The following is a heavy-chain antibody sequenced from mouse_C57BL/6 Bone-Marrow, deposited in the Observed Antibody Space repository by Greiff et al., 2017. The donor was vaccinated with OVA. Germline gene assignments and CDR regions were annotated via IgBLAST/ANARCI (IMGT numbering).Heavy chain of an antibody. Sequence: QVQLKESGAELARPGASVKLPCKASGYTFTSYGISWVKQRTGQGLEWIGEIYPRSGNTYYNEKFKGKATLTADKSSSTAYMELRSLTSEDSAVYFCARRYYPPPGFAYWGQGTLVTVSA. D-gene: IGHD1-1*01. J-gene: IGHJ3*01. CDR2: IYPRSGNT. CDR1: GYTFTSYG. V-gene: IGHV1-81*01. CDR3: ARRYYPPPGFAY.